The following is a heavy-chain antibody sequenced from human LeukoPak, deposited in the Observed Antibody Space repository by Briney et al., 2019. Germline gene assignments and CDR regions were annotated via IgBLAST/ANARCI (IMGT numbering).Heavy chain of an antibody. CDR1: GFSFTTYS. Sequence: GESLEISCKASGFSFTTYSIGWVRQMPGKGLEWMGIIYIGDSDTRYSPSFQGQVTISADKSITTAYLQWSSLKASDTAMYYCARGTALRHYYFDYWGQGSLVTVSS. CDR2: IYIGDSDT. D-gene: IGHD1/OR15-1a*01. J-gene: IGHJ4*02. CDR3: ARGTALRHYYFDY. V-gene: IGHV5-51*01.